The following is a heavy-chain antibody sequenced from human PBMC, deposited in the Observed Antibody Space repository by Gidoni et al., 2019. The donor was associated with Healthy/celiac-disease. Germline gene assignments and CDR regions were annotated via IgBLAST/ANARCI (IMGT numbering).Heavy chain of an antibody. CDR2: LDPSDSYT. CDR3: AGTSPEECNYAPYYYGMDV. Sequence: EVQLVQSGAEVKKPGESLRISCKGSGYSFPSYWISRLRQLPGKALEWLGRLDPSDSYTNFLPSFHGHVSLSADMSISTAYLQWSRLKASYTSMYYCAGTSPEECNYAPYYYGMDVWGQGTTVTVSS. J-gene: IGHJ6*02. V-gene: IGHV5-10-1*03. D-gene: IGHD4-4*01. CDR1: GYSFPSYW.